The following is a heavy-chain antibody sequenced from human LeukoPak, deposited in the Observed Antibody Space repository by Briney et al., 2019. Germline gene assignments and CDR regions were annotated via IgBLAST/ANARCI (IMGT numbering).Heavy chain of an antibody. CDR1: GFTFGSSA. D-gene: IGHD6-13*01. Sequence: PGGSLRLSCAASGFTFGSSAMSWVRQAPGKGPEWVSTFSRSGPDTYYADSVKGRFTIFRDNSKNTPYLQMNSLRAEDTAVYYCAKGSLGSWYYFDYWGQGTLVTVSS. V-gene: IGHV3-23*01. CDR3: AKGSLGSWYYFDY. CDR2: FSRSGPDT. J-gene: IGHJ4*02.